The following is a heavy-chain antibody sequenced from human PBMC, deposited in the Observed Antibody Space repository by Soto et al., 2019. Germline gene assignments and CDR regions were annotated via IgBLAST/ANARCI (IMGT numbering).Heavy chain of an antibody. V-gene: IGHV5-51*01. Sequence: PGESLKISCKGSGYTFTDYWISWVRQMPVKGLELVAMIYPQNSDVTYSPSFQGEVRISADMSITTSFLQLSSLKASDTAMYYCARRSIAELRDAFDVWGQGTMVTVSS. CDR3: ARRSIAELRDAFDV. D-gene: IGHD2-2*01. J-gene: IGHJ3*01. CDR2: IYPQNSDV. CDR1: GYTFTDYW.